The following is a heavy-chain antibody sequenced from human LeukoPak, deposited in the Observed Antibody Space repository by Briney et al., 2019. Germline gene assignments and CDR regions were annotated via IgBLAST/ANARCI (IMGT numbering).Heavy chain of an antibody. J-gene: IGHJ4*02. V-gene: IGHV1-2*06. CDR1: GYTFTAYY. Sequence: ASVKVSCKASGYTFTAYYMHWVRQAPGQGLEWKGRINPSSGATTYAQKFQGRVTMTRDTSISTAYMDLSRLRSDDTALYYCARIDYYDSSNYPDYWGQGTLVTVSS. CDR3: ARIDYYDSSNYPDY. CDR2: INPSSGAT. D-gene: IGHD3-22*01.